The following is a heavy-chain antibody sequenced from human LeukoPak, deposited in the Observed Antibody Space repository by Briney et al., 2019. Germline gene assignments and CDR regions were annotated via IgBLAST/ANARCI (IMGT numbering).Heavy chain of an antibody. D-gene: IGHD6-19*01. CDR3: ARGIAVYDY. CDR1: GGSFSDYY. Sequence: SETLSLTCAVYGGSFSDYYWSWIRQPPGKGLEWIGEINHSGSTNYNPSLKSRVTISVDTSKNQFSLKLSSVTAADTAVYYCARGIAVYDYWGQGALVTVSS. J-gene: IGHJ4*02. CDR2: INHSGST. V-gene: IGHV4-34*01.